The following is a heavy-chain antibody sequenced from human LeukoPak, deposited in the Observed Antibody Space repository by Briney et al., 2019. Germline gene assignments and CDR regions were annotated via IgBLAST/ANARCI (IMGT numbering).Heavy chain of an antibody. CDR2: IIPMFGTK. CDR1: GYTFTGYY. CDR3: ARGGTTVTPYYYSYMDV. V-gene: IGHV1-69*05. Sequence: SVKVSCKASGYTFTGYYMHWVRQAPGQGLEWMGGIIPMFGTKNYAQKFQDRITITTDESTSTAYMELSSLRSDDTAEYYCARGGTTVTPYYYSYMDVWGKGTTVTVSS. D-gene: IGHD4-11*01. J-gene: IGHJ6*03.